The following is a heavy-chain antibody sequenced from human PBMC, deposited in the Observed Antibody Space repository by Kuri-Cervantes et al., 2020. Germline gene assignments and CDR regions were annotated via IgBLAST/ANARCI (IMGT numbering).Heavy chain of an antibody. D-gene: IGHD3-22*01. CDR1: GFTFSNYW. CDR3: AKDNYDSSGYYYPY. CDR2: ISGSGGST. J-gene: IGHJ4*02. V-gene: IGHV3-23*01. Sequence: GGSLRLSCAASGFTFSNYWMHWVRQVPGKGLVWVSAISGSGGSTYYADSVKGRFTISRDNSKNTLYLQMNSLRAEDTAVYYCAKDNYDSSGYYYPYWGQGTLVTVSS.